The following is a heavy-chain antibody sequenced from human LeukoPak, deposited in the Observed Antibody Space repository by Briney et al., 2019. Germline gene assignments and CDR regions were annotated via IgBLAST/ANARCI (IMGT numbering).Heavy chain of an antibody. CDR1: GFTFDDYA. J-gene: IGHJ4*02. V-gene: IGHV3-23*01. CDR3: AKGRSMSSSTLLVGDY. CDR2: ISGSGGSA. D-gene: IGHD2-2*01. Sequence: PGGSLRLSCAASGFTFDDYAMHWVRQAPGKGLEWVSAISGSGGSAYYADSVKGRFTISRDNSKNTLYLQMNSLRAEDTAVYYCAKGRSMSSSTLLVGDYWGQGILVTVSS.